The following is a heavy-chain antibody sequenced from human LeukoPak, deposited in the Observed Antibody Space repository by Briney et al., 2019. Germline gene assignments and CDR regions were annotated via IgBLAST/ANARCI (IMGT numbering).Heavy chain of an antibody. CDR1: GFTFSSYS. CDR3: ARVLWNGDYPRFDF. V-gene: IGHV3-48*04. J-gene: IGHJ4*02. D-gene: IGHD4-17*01. CDR2: INGDSRRK. Sequence: PGGSLRLSCAASGFTFSSYSMNWVRQAPGKGLEWISYINGDSRRKSYADSVKGRFTISRDNAKNSLYLQMNSLRAEDTAVYFCARVLWNGDYPRFDFWGQGTLVTVSS.